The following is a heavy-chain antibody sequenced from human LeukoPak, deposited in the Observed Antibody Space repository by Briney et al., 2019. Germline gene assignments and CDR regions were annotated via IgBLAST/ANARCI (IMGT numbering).Heavy chain of an antibody. CDR3: ARVYCSSTSCYRSRSTYYYYYMDV. CDR2: IKQDGSEK. Sequence: GGSLRLSCAASGFTFSSYWMSWVRQAPGKGLEWVANIKQDGSEKYYVDSVKGRFTISRDNAKNSLYLQMNSLRAEDTAVYYCARVYCSSTSCYRSRSTYYYYYMDVWGKGTTVTVSS. D-gene: IGHD2-2*01. J-gene: IGHJ6*03. V-gene: IGHV3-7*01. CDR1: GFTFSSYW.